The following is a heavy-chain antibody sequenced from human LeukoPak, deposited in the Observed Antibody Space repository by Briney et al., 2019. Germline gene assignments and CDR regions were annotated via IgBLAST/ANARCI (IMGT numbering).Heavy chain of an antibody. CDR1: GFTFSSYR. CDR3: ARDRADYVWGSPIEY. CDR2: MSSSSSYI. V-gene: IGHV3-21*01. Sequence: GGSLRLSCAASGFTFSSYRMTWVRQAPGKGLEWVSSMSSSSSYICYADSVKGRFTISRDNAKNSLYLQMNSLRAEDTAVYYCARDRADYVWGSPIEYWGQGTLVTVSS. D-gene: IGHD3-16*01. J-gene: IGHJ4*02.